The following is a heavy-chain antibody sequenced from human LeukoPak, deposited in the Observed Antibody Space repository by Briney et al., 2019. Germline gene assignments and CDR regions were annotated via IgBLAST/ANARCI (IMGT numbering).Heavy chain of an antibody. Sequence: GESLKISCKGSGYRFTTYWIAWVRQMPGKGLEWMGIIYPGDSDTRYSPSFQGQVTISADKSISTAYLQWSSLKASDTAMYCCARHDYDILTGYYIGYMDVWGKGTTVTISS. CDR2: IYPGDSDT. D-gene: IGHD3-9*01. V-gene: IGHV5-51*01. CDR1: GYRFTTYW. J-gene: IGHJ6*03. CDR3: ARHDYDILTGYYIGYMDV.